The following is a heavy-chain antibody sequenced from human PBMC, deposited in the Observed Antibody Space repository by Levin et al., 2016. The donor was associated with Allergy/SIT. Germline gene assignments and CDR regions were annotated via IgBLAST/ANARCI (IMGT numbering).Heavy chain of an antibody. CDR1: GFSLSSSGLA. V-gene: IGHV2-5*02. Sequence: SGPTLVKPTQTLTLTCTFSGFSLSSSGLAVGWIRQPPGQALEWLALIYWDDDQRYSPLFQSRLTITTDSSNKQVVLTMTNMDPVDTATYYCAVQLITGRRLFDHWGPGTLVTVSS. D-gene: IGHD6-6*01. CDR2: IYWDDDQ. J-gene: IGHJ4*02. CDR3: AVQLITGRRLFDH.